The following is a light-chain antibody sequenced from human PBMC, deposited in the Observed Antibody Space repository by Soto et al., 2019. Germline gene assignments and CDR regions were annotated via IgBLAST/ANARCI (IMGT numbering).Light chain of an antibody. V-gene: IGKV4-1*01. Sequence: DIVMTQSPDSLAVSLGERATINCKSSQSVLYSSNNKNYLAWYQQKPGQPPKLLIYWASTRESGVPDRFSGSGSGTDSTLTISSLQAEDLAVYYCQQYYSTPRTFGQGTKLEIK. CDR1: QSVLYSSNNKNY. J-gene: IGKJ2*01. CDR2: WAS. CDR3: QQYYSTPRT.